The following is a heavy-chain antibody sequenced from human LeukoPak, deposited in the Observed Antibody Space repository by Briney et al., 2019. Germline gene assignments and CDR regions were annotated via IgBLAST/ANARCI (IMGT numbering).Heavy chain of an antibody. CDR1: GFTFDNYA. J-gene: IGHJ6*02. Sequence: GRSLRLSCAASGFTFDNYAMHWVRQAPGKGLEWVSGISWNSGSIGYADSVKGRFTISRDNAKNSLYLQMNSLRAEDTALYYCAKSTVTTNYYGMDVWGQGTTVTVSS. V-gene: IGHV3-9*01. D-gene: IGHD4-17*01. CDR2: ISWNSGSI. CDR3: AKSTVTTNYYGMDV.